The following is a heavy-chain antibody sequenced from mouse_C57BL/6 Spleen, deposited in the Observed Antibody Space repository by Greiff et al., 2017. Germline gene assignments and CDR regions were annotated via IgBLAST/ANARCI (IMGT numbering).Heavy chain of an antibody. D-gene: IGHD1-1*01. CDR1: GFTFSSYG. CDR3: ARGPPYYYGSDYYAMDY. V-gene: IGHV5-6*01. CDR2: ISSGGSYT. J-gene: IGHJ4*01. Sequence: EVHLVESGGDLVKPGGSLKLSCAAYGFTFSSYGMSWVRQTPDKRLEWVATISSGGSYTYYPDSVKGLFTISRDNGKNTLYLQMSSLKSEDTAMYYCARGPPYYYGSDYYAMDYWGQGTSVTVSS.